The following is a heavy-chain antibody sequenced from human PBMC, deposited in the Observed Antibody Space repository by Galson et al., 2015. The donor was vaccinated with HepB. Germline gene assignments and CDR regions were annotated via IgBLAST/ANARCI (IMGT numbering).Heavy chain of an antibody. CDR1: GYTFTDYY. V-gene: IGHV1-2*02. Sequence: SVKVSCKASGYTFTDYYMHWVRQAPGQGLEWMGWINPNSGGTNYAQKFLGRVTMTRDTSISTAYMELSRLRYDDTAVYYCARERGVVGATLGFGVDVWGQGNPGLRLL. J-gene: IGHJ6*02. D-gene: IGHD1-26*01. CDR3: ARERGVVGATLGFGVDV. CDR2: INPNSGGT.